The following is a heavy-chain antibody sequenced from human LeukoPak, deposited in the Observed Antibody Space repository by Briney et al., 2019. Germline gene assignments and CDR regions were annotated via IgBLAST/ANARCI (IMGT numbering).Heavy chain of an antibody. V-gene: IGHV1-2*06. CDR2: IYPNGGGT. J-gene: IGHJ4*02. CDR1: GYTFTAYY. D-gene: IGHD3-10*01. CDR3: ARVEGSAATASD. Sequence: ASVKVSCMASGYTFTAYYVHSVRPAPGHGLEWLGRIYPNGGGTNYVWKFQGRVTLTLDTPITTPSMEMSRLTSDDAAVYYCARVEGSAATASDWGQGTLVTVSS.